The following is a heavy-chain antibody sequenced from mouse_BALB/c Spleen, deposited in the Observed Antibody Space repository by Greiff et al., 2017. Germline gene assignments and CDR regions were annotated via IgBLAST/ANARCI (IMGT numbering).Heavy chain of an antibody. D-gene: IGHD3-1*01. CDR1: GYSITSDYA. CDR2: ISYSGST. Sequence: DVQLQESGPGLVKPSQSLSLTCTVTGYSITSDYAWNWIRQFPGNKLEWMGYISYSGSTSYNPSLKSRISITRDTSKNQFFLQLNSVTTEDTATYYCAREDSSRAMDDWGQGTSGTVAA. CDR3: AREDSSRAMDD. V-gene: IGHV3-2*02. J-gene: IGHJ4*01.